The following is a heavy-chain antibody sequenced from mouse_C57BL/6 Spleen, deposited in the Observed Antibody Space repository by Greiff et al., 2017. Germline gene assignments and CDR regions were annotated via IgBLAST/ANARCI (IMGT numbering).Heavy chain of an antibody. CDR2: ISYDGSN. CDR1: GYSITSGYY. J-gene: IGHJ2*01. CDR3: ARIYYYGSSYFDY. D-gene: IGHD1-1*01. Sequence: EVQRVESGPGLVKPSQSLSLTCSVTGYSITSGYYWNWIRQFPGNKLEWMGYISYDGSNNYNPSLKNRISITRDTSKNQFFLKLNSVTTEDTATYYCARIYYYGSSYFDYWGQGTTLTVSS. V-gene: IGHV3-6*01.